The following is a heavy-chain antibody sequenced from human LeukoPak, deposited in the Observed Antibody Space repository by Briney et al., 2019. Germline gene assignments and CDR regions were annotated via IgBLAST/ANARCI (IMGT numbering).Heavy chain of an antibody. V-gene: IGHV3-30*18. D-gene: IGHD6-13*01. CDR1: GFTFSSYG. Sequence: PGGSLRLSCAASGFTFSSYGMHWVRQAPGKGLEWVAVISYDGSNKYYADSVKGRFTISRDNSKNTLYLQMNSLRAEDTAVYYCAKGMAAAGLYFQHWGQGTLVTVSS. J-gene: IGHJ1*01. CDR3: AKGMAAAGLYFQH. CDR2: ISYDGSNK.